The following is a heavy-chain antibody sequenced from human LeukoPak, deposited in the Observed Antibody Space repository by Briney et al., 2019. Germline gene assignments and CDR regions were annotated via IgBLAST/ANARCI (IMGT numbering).Heavy chain of an antibody. CDR3: ARDLPWFDS. CDR2: ISYSGSTI. Sequence: GGSLRLSCAASGFTFRSYEMNWVRQAPGKGLEWVSQISYSGSTIHYAESVKGRFTISRDNAKNSLYLEMHSLRAEDTAVYYCARDLPWFDSWGQGTLVTVSS. J-gene: IGHJ5*01. V-gene: IGHV3-48*03. CDR1: GFTFRSYE.